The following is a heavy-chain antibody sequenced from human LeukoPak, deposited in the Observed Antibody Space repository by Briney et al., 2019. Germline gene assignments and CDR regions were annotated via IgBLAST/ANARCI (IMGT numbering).Heavy chain of an antibody. V-gene: IGHV4-4*07. CDR3: ARGIGTSYDSSRDAFDI. CDR2: IYPTGST. CDR1: GGSISSYS. J-gene: IGHJ3*02. D-gene: IGHD3-22*01. Sequence: PSETLFLTCTVSGGSISSYSWSWVRQPAGKGLEWIGRIYPTGSTNYNPSLKSRVTMSADTSKNQFSLKLTSVTAADTAAYYCARGIGTSYDSSRDAFDIWGQGTMVTVSS.